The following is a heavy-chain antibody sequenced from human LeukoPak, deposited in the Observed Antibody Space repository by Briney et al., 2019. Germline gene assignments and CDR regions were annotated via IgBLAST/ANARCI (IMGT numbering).Heavy chain of an antibody. J-gene: IGHJ6*03. CDR1: GDSISSGDYY. V-gene: IGHV4-61*02. Sequence: SETLSLTCTVSGDSISSGDYYWSWIRQPAGKGLEWIGRISSSGSTNYNPSLKSRVTISVDTSKNQFSLKLSSVTAADTAVYYCARGPTVTTWYYYYYMDVWGKGTTVTVSS. CDR2: ISSSGST. CDR3: ARGPTVTTWYYYYYMDV. D-gene: IGHD4-17*01.